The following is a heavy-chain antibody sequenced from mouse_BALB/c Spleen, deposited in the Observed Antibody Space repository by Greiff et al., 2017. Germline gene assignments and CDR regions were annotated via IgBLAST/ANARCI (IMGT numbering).Heavy chain of an antibody. D-gene: IGHD1-1*01. J-gene: IGHJ3*01. CDR3: APYGSRALFAY. CDR2: IDPANGNT. V-gene: IGHV14-3*02. CDR1: GFNIKVTY. Sequence: VQLQQSGAELVKPGASVKLSCTASGFNIKVTYMHWVKQRPEQGLEWIGRIDPANGNTKYDPKFQGKATITADTSSNTAYLQLSSLTSEDTAVYYCAPYGSRALFAYWGQGTLVTVSA.